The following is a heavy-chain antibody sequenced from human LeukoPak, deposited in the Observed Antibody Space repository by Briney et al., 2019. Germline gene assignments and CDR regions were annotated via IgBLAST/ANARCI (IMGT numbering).Heavy chain of an antibody. V-gene: IGHV3-74*01. J-gene: IGHJ4*02. D-gene: IGHD2-8*02. CDR2: ISSDGTTT. Sequence: GGSLRLXCAASGFTITNYWMHWVRQAPGQGLVWVSRISSDGTTTNYADSVRGRLTISRDNAKNMLYLQMNSLRAEDTAIYYCVVIVLGWGQGTLVTVSS. CDR3: VVIVLG. CDR1: GFTITNYW.